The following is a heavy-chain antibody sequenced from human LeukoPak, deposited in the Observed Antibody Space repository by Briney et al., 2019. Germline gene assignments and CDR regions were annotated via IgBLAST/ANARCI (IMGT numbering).Heavy chain of an antibody. CDR2: IYSGGST. D-gene: IGHD6-13*01. CDR1: GFTVSSNY. Sequence: GGSLRLSCAASGFTVSSNYMSWVRQAPGKGLEWVSVIYSGGSTHYADSVKGRFTISRDNSKNTLYLQMNSLRAEDTAVYYCARDRVAAADVDYWGQGTLVTVSS. V-gene: IGHV3-53*01. J-gene: IGHJ4*02. CDR3: ARDRVAAADVDY.